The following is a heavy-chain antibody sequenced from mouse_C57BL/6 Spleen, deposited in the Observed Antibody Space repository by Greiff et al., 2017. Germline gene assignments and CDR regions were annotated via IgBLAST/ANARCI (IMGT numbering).Heavy chain of an antibody. D-gene: IGHD2-4*01. CDR2: IYPRSGNT. CDR3: ARNDYDEEDWFAY. J-gene: IGHJ3*01. Sequence: QVQLQQSGAELARPGASVKLSCKASGYTFTSYGISWVKQRTGQGLEWIGEIYPRSGNTYYNEKFKGKATLTADKSSSTAYMELHSLTSEDSAVYFCARNDYDEEDWFAYWGQGTLVTVSA. CDR1: GYTFTSYG. V-gene: IGHV1-81*01.